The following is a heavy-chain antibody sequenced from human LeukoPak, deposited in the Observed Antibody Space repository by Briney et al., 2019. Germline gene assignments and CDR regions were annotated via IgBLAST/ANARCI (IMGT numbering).Heavy chain of an antibody. CDR1: GFIVSSNY. J-gene: IGHJ4*02. Sequence: GSLRLSCVASGFIVSSNYLNWVRQPPGKGLEWIGSIYYSGSTYYNPSLKSRVTISVDTSKNQFSLKLNSVTATDTAVYYCARHYGPWGQGTLVTVSS. D-gene: IGHD3-10*01. CDR2: IYYSGST. V-gene: IGHV4-39*01. CDR3: ARHYGP.